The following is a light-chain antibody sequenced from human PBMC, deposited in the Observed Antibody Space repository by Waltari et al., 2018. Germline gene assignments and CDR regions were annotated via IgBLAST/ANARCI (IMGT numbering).Light chain of an antibody. CDR1: QSVSSN. V-gene: IGKV3-15*01. J-gene: IGKJ1*01. Sequence: EIVMTQSPATLSVSPVERATPSCRASQSVSSNLSGYQQKPGQVPRLLICAVSTRATGIHARFSGSGSGTAFTITTRSLQSEDFAVSYCQQYNNWRTFGKGTMVEIK. CDR3: QQYNNWRT. CDR2: AVS.